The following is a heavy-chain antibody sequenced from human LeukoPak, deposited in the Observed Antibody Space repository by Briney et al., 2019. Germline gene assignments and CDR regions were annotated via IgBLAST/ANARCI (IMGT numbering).Heavy chain of an antibody. CDR2: INPTGGST. V-gene: IGHV1-46*01. Sequence: ASVRVSCKASGYTFTSYYMHWVRQAPGQGLEWMGIINPTGGSTTYAQKFQGRVTMTGDTSTSTVYMELGSLTSEDTAVYYCARDLDPIEAADPNWFDPWGQGTLVTVSS. J-gene: IGHJ5*02. D-gene: IGHD6-13*01. CDR1: GYTFTSYY. CDR3: ARDLDPIEAADPNWFDP.